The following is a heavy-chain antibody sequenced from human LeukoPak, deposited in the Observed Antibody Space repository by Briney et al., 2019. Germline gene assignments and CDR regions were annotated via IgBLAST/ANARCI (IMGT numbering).Heavy chain of an antibody. CDR2: ISGSGGTA. CDR3: AKKGYYDGSGYYMYYFDH. D-gene: IGHD3-22*01. CDR1: GFTFRSHA. V-gene: IGHV3-23*01. J-gene: IGHJ4*02. Sequence: GGSLRLSCAASGFTFRSHAMSWVRQAPGKGLEWVSAISGSGGTAYYADSVKGRFTISRDNSKNTLYLQMNSLRAEDTAVYYCAKKGYYDGSGYYMYYFDHWGQGTLVTVSS.